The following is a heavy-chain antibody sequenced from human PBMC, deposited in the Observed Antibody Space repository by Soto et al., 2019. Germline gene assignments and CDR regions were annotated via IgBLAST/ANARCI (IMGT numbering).Heavy chain of an antibody. CDR3: AKTIDSRYYYGSGSYFSRYYYGMDV. CDR1: GFTFGSYA. CDR2: ISGSGGST. Sequence: GGSLRLSCAASGFTFGSYAMSWVRQAPGKGLEWVSAISGSGGSTYYADSVKGRFTISRDNSKNTLYLQMNSLRAEDTAVYYCAKTIDSRYYYGSGSYFSRYYYGMDVWGQGTTVTVSS. V-gene: IGHV3-23*01. J-gene: IGHJ6*02. D-gene: IGHD3-10*01.